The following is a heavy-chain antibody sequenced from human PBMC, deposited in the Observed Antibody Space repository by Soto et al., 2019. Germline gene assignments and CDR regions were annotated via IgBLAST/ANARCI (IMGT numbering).Heavy chain of an antibody. Sequence: PSDTLSLTCTVSGGSISIYYWSWIRQPPGKGLEWIGYIYYSGSTNYNPSLKSRVTISVDTSRNQFSLKLSSVTAADTAVYYCARAREGVVTMGWFDPWGQGTLVTVSS. CDR1: GGSISIYY. J-gene: IGHJ5*02. V-gene: IGHV4-59*12. CDR3: ARAREGVVTMGWFDP. CDR2: IYYSGST. D-gene: IGHD3-3*01.